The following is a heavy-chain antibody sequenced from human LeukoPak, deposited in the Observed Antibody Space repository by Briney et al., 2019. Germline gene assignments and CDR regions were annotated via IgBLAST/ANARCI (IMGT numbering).Heavy chain of an antibody. J-gene: IGHJ4*02. CDR2: IRYDGSNE. D-gene: IGHD1-26*01. Sequence: GGSLRLSCAASGFTFISYGMHWVRQAPGKGLEWVAFIRYDGSNENYADSVKGRFTISRDNSKNTLYLQMNSLRAEDTAVYYCAKEEGGPSGSYFDYWGQGTLVTVSS. V-gene: IGHV3-30*02. CDR1: GFTFISYG. CDR3: AKEEGGPSGSYFDY.